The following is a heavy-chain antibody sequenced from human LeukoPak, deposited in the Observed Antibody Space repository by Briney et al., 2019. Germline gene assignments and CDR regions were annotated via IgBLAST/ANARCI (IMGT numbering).Heavy chain of an antibody. CDR2: IKQDGSEN. Sequence: PGGSLRLSCAGSGFILSTYDMNWVRRAPGKGLEWVANIKQDGSENYYVDSVNDRFTISRDNAKNSLYLQMDSLRAGDTAVYYCARDCETNCGFDPPDYWGQGTLVTVSS. CDR1: GFILSTYD. CDR3: ARDCETNCGFDPPDY. D-gene: IGHD2-21*01. V-gene: IGHV3-7*01. J-gene: IGHJ4*02.